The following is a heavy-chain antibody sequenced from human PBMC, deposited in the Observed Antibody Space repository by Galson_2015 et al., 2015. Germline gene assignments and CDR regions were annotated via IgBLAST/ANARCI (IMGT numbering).Heavy chain of an antibody. CDR2: IYYSGST. CDR1: GGSISSSSYY. D-gene: IGHD6-13*01. J-gene: IGHJ4*02. Sequence: ETLSLTCTVSGGSISSSSYYWGWIRQPPGKGLEWIGSIYYSGSTYYNPSLKSRVTISVDTSKNQFSLKLSSVTAADTAVYYCARLADTKSSLKQQLAQFDYWGQGTLVTVSS. V-gene: IGHV4-39*01. CDR3: ARLADTKSSLKQQLAQFDY.